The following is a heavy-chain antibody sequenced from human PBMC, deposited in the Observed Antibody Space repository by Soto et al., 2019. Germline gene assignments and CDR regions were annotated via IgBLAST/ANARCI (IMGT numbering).Heavy chain of an antibody. Sequence: GGSLRLSCAASGFTFSSYSMNRVRQAPGKGLEWVSSISSSSSYIYYADSVKGRFTISRDNAKNSLYLQMNSLRAEDTAVYYCARVPLSSSWSFDYWGQGTLVTVSS. CDR1: GFTFSSYS. V-gene: IGHV3-21*01. D-gene: IGHD6-13*01. CDR3: ARVPLSSSWSFDY. J-gene: IGHJ4*02. CDR2: ISSSSSYI.